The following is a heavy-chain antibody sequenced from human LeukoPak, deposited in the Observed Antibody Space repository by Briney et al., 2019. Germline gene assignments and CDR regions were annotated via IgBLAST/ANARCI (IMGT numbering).Heavy chain of an antibody. CDR1: GFTFSSYS. J-gene: IGHJ4*02. CDR3: ARSESCSSTSCPDY. Sequence: GGSLRLSCAASGFTFSSYSMSWVRQAPGKGLEWVSSISSSSSYIYYADSVKGRFTISRDNAKNSLYLQMNSLRAEDTAVYYCARSESCSSTSCPDYWGQGTLVTVSS. CDR2: ISSSSSYI. D-gene: IGHD2-2*01. V-gene: IGHV3-21*01.